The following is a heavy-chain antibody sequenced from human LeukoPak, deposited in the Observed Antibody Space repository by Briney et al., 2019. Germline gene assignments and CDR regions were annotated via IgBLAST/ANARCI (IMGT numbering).Heavy chain of an antibody. CDR2: IKSKTDGGTT. V-gene: IGHV3-15*01. D-gene: IGHD1-26*01. CDR3: TREVSGSSYFDY. CDR1: GFTFRDAG. J-gene: IGHJ4*02. Sequence: GGSLRLSCAASGFTFRDAGMSWVRQAPGKGLEWVGRIKSKTDGGTTDYAAPVKGRFTISRDDSKNTLYLQMSSLRAEDTAVYYCTREVSGSSYFDYWGQGTLVTVSS.